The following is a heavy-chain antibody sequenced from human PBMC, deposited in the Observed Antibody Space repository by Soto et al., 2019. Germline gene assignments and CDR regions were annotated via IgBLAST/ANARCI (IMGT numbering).Heavy chain of an antibody. J-gene: IGHJ4*02. D-gene: IGHD5-18*01. CDR1: GYTFTSYG. CDR2: ISAYNGNT. Sequence: GASVKVSCKASGYTFTSYGISWVRQAPGQRLEWMGWISAYNGNTNYAQKLQGRVTMTTDTSTSTAYMELRSLRSDDTAVYYCARGIHRIYRGYSYGSVVYWGQGTLVTVSS. V-gene: IGHV1-18*01. CDR3: ARGIHRIYRGYSYGSVVY.